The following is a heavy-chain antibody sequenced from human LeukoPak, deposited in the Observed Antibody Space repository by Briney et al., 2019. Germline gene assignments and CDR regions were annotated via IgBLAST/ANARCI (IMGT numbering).Heavy chain of an antibody. V-gene: IGHV4-59*01. J-gene: IGHJ3*02. Sequence: SETLSLTCTVSGGSISSYYWSWIRQPPGKGLEWIGYIYYSGSTNYNPSLKSRVTISVDTSKNQFSLKLSSVTAEDTAVYYCARESVRSYYYDSSGYPLIPGAFDIWGQGTMVTVSS. CDR3: ARESVRSYYYDSSGYPLIPGAFDI. CDR2: IYYSGST. D-gene: IGHD3-22*01. CDR1: GGSISSYY.